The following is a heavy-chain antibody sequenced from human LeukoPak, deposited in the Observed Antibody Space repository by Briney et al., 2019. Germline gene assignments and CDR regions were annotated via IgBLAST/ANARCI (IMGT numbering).Heavy chain of an antibody. CDR2: ISSNGGST. Sequence: GGSLRLSCAASGFTLSSYAMHWVRQAPGKGLEYVSAISSNGGSTYYANSVKGRSTISRDNSKNTLYLQMGSLRAEDMAVYYCARSSEQLEPSTPNWFDPWGQGTLVTVSS. D-gene: IGHD6-6*01. CDR1: GFTLSSYA. CDR3: ARSSEQLEPSTPNWFDP. J-gene: IGHJ5*02. V-gene: IGHV3-64*01.